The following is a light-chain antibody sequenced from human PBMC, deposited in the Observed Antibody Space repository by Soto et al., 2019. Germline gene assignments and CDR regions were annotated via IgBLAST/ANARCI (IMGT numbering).Light chain of an antibody. CDR2: EVT. CDR3: NSYVGSNNYV. V-gene: IGLV2-8*01. Sequence: QSALTQPPSASGSPGQSVTISCIVTSSDVGRYNYVSWYQHHPGKAPKLIIYEVTKRPSGVPDRFSGSKSGNTASLTVSGLQADDEADYYYNSYVGSNNYVFGTGTKVTVL. J-gene: IGLJ1*01. CDR1: SSDVGRYNY.